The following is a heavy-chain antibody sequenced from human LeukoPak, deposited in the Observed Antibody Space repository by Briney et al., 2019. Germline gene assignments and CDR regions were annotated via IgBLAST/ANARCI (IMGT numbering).Heavy chain of an antibody. J-gene: IGHJ4*02. V-gene: IGHV3-23*01. CDR2: ISGSGGAT. Sequence: GGSLRLSCAASGLTFNNYAMSWVRQAPGKGLEWVSAISGSGGATYYADSVKGRFTISRDNSKNTLYLQMNSLRAEDTALYYCASLDYFDSSDYGDYWGQGTLVTVSS. CDR3: ASLDYFDSSDYGDY. CDR1: GLTFNNYA. D-gene: IGHD3-22*01.